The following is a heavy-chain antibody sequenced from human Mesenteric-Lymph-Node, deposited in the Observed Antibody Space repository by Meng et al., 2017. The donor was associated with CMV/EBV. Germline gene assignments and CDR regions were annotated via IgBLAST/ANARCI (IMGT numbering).Heavy chain of an antibody. CDR1: GGYFSGYY. Sequence: YGGYFSGYYWRWIRQPPGKGLEWIGEINHSGSTNYNPSLKSRVTISVDTSKNQFSLKLSSVTAADTAVYYCARGRRSYYGSGSHFDYWGQGTLVTVSS. CDR3: ARGRRSYYGSGSHFDY. V-gene: IGHV4-34*01. J-gene: IGHJ4*02. CDR2: INHSGST. D-gene: IGHD3-10*01.